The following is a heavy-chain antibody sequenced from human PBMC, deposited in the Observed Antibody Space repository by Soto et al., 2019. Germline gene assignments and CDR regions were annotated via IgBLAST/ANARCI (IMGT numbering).Heavy chain of an antibody. J-gene: IGHJ2*01. D-gene: IGHD4-17*01. CDR2: INHSGST. CDR3: AREVIPLTTDWYFDL. Sequence: SETLSLSCTVYGGSFSGYYWSGIRQPPGKGLEWIGEINHSGSTNYNPSLKSRVTISVDTSKNQFSLKLSSVTAADTAVYYCAREVIPLTTDWYFDLWGRGTLVTVSS. CDR1: GGSFSGYY. V-gene: IGHV4-34*01.